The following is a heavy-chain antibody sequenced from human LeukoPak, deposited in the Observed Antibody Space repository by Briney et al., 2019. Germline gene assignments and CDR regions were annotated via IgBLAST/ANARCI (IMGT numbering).Heavy chain of an antibody. CDR3: ASGIDY. D-gene: IGHD1-26*01. CDR2: IYTSGST. Sequence: SQTLSLTCTVSGGSISSGRYYWGWIRQPAGKGLEWIGRIYTSGSTNYNPSLKSRFTISVDTSKNTFSLKLSSVTAADPAVYYCASGIDYWGQGTLVTVSS. CDR1: GGSISSGRYY. V-gene: IGHV4-61*02. J-gene: IGHJ4*02.